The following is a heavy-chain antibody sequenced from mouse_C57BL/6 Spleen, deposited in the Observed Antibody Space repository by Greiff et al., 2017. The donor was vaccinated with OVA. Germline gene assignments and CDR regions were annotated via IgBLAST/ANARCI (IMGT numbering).Heavy chain of an antibody. CDR1: GFTFSSYT. Sequence: EVKLMESGGGLVKPGGSLKLSCAASGFTFSSYTMSWVRQTPEKRLEWVATICGGGGNTYYPDSVKGRFTISRDNAKNTLYLQMSSLKSEDTAMYYSARLAYYYGSSPGYMDYWGQGTTLTVSS. CDR2: ICGGGGNT. D-gene: IGHD1-1*01. J-gene: IGHJ2*01. CDR3: ARLAYYYGSSPGYMDY. V-gene: IGHV5-9*04.